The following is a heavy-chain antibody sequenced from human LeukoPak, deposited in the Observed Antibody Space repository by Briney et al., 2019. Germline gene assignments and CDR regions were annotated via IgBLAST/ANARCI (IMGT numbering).Heavy chain of an antibody. CDR3: ARRVAAPGHDAFDI. CDR1: GYTFTDYY. J-gene: IGHJ3*02. CDR2: INPNSGDT. Sequence: ASVKVSCKASGYTFTDYYLHWVRQAPGQGLEWMGWINPNSGDTHFAQTFQDRVTMARETSISSAYMELGRLRSDDTALYYCARRVAAPGHDAFDIWGQGTMVTVSS. D-gene: IGHD6-13*01. V-gene: IGHV1-2*02.